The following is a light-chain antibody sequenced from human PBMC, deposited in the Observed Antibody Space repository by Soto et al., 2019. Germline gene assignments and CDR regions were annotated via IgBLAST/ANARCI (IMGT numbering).Light chain of an antibody. V-gene: IGKV1-8*01. CDR1: QGISSY. Sequence: AIRMTQSPSSFSASTGDRVTITCRASQGISSYLAWYQQKPGKAPKVLIYAVSTLQSGVPSRFSGSGSGTDFTLTISYLQSEDFATYYCQQYYSYPFTFGQGTRLEIK. CDR3: QQYYSYPFT. J-gene: IGKJ5*01. CDR2: AVS.